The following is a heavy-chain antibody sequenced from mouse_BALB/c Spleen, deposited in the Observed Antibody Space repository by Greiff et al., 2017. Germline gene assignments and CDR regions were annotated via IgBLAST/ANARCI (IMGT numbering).Heavy chain of an antibody. Sequence: DVLLVESGGGLVKPGGSLKLSCAASGFAFSSYDMSWVRQTPEKRLEWVAYISSGGGSTYYPDTVKGRFTISRDNAKNTLYLQMSSLKSEDTAMYYCARHGSPAGTGYFDVWGEGTTVTVSS. CDR1: GFAFSSYD. J-gene: IGHJ1*01. D-gene: IGHD4-1*01. CDR2: ISSGGGST. V-gene: IGHV5-12-1*01. CDR3: ARHGSPAGTGYFDV.